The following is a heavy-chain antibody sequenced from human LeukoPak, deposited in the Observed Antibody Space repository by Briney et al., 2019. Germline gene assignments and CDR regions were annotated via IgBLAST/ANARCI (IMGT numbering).Heavy chain of an antibody. J-gene: IGHJ4*02. V-gene: IGHV1-8*01. Sequence: ASVKVSCKASGYTFTSYDINWVRQATGQGLEWMGWMNPNSGNTGYAQKFQGRVTMTRNASISTAYMELSSLRSEDTAVYYCARGLTGYCSGGSCYFWGQGTLVTVSS. D-gene: IGHD2-15*01. CDR1: GYTFTSYD. CDR3: ARGLTGYCSGGSCYF. CDR2: MNPNSGNT.